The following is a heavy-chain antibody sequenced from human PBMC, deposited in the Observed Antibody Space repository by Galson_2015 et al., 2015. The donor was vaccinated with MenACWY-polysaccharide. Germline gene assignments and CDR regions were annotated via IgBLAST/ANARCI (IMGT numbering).Heavy chain of an antibody. D-gene: IGHD3-3*01. CDR3: ARETLRAFWSGFYHDAFDV. J-gene: IGHJ3*01. V-gene: IGHV1-18*01. CDR1: GYTFTSYG. Sequence: SVKVSCKASGYTFTSYGITWVRQAPGQGLECMGWISSYNGNTNYAQNLQGRVTFTIDTATSTAYMELRSLTSDDTAVYYCARETLRAFWSGFYHDAFDVWGQGTMVTVSS. CDR2: ISSYNGNT.